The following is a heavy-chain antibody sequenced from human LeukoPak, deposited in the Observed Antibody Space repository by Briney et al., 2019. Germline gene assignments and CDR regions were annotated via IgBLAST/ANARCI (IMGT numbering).Heavy chain of an antibody. CDR2: IRSKANSFTT. Sequence: GGSLRLSCAASGFSFSGSAMHWVRQASGKGLEWVGRIRSKANSFTTTYAASVKGRFTISRDDSKNTAYLQMNSLKTEDTAGNYCSSLSPEGYNPFAFDYWGQGTLVTV. J-gene: IGHJ4*02. V-gene: IGHV3-73*01. CDR1: GFSFSGSA. D-gene: IGHD5-24*01. CDR3: SSLSPEGYNPFAFDY.